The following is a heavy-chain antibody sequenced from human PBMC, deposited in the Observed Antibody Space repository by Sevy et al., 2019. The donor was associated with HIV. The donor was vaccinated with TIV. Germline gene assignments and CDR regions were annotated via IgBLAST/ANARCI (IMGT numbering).Heavy chain of an antibody. CDR2: ISGSGGST. V-gene: IGHV3-23*01. CDR1: GFTFSTYA. Sequence: QQLGSLRLSCAASGFTFSTYAMSWVRQAPGKGLEWVSAISGSGGSTYNADSVEGRFTISRDKSKNTLYLQMNSLRVEDTAVYYCAKGDRTFYGLDVWGQGTTVTVSS. J-gene: IGHJ6*02. CDR3: AKGDRTFYGLDV. D-gene: IGHD2-15*01.